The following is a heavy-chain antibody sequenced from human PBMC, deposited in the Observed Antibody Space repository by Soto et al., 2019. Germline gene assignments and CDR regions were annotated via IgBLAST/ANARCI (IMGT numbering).Heavy chain of an antibody. D-gene: IGHD3-10*01. Sequence: QVQLVQSGAEVKQPGSSVKVSCKASGGTFSSYAISWVRQAPGQGLEWMGGIIPIFGTANYAQKFQGRVTITADESTSTAYMELSSLRSEDTAVYYCARAPFGELLESPHYYYGMDVWGQGTTVTVSS. J-gene: IGHJ6*02. CDR3: ARAPFGELLESPHYYYGMDV. CDR1: GGTFSSYA. V-gene: IGHV1-69*01. CDR2: IIPIFGTA.